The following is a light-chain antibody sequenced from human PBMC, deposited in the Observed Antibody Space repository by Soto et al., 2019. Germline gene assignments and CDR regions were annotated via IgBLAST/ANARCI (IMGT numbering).Light chain of an antibody. Sequence: QSALTQPPSASGSPGQSVTISCTGTSSDVGAYNYVSWYQQYPGKVPRLIIYEVSNRPSGVSNRFSGSKSGNTASLTISGLQAEDEADYYCNSYTSKSTGVFGTGTKVTVL. CDR1: SSDVGAYNY. CDR3: NSYTSKSTGV. J-gene: IGLJ1*01. CDR2: EVS. V-gene: IGLV2-14*01.